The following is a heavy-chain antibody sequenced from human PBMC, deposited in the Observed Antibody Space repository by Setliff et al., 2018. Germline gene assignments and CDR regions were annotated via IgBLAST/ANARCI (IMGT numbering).Heavy chain of an antibody. J-gene: IGHJ4*02. CDR2: INAGNGNT. CDR1: GYTFTSYA. CDR3: GRGANYYQSDSCYYYFDY. D-gene: IGHD2-2*01. Sequence: ASVKVSCKASGYTFTSYAIHWVRQAPGQRLEWMGWINAGNGNTRYSQEFQGRVTFTMDTSANTAYMELSSLRSEDMAVYYCGRGANYYQSDSCYYYFDYWGQGSQVTVSS. V-gene: IGHV1-3*03.